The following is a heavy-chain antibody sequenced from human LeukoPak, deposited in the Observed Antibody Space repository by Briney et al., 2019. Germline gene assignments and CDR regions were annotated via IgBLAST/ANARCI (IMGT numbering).Heavy chain of an antibody. CDR3: TRDHDFWSGPLDV. J-gene: IGHJ6*04. V-gene: IGHV3-49*03. CDR2: IRRKGYGGTT. CDR1: GFTFGDYS. D-gene: IGHD3-3*01. Sequence: GGSLSLSCTGSGFTFGDYSMSWFRQAPGKGLEWVGFIRRKGYGGTTEYAASVKGRFTISRDDSKSTAYLQMNSLKTEDTAVYYCTRDHDFWSGPLDVWGTGTTVTVSS.